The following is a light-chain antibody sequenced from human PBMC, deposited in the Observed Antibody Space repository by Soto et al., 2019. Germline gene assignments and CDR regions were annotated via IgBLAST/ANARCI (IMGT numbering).Light chain of an antibody. V-gene: IGLV1-40*01. CDR1: GSTFGAGSD. CDR3: QCYDSSLTVL. J-gene: IGLJ2*01. Sequence: QSALTQPPSASGSPGQSVTISCTGSGSTFGAGSDVHWYQQVPGTAPKLLISYNTNRPSGVPDRFSGSKSGTSASLAISGLQAEDEADYYCQCYDSSLTVLFGGGTKLTVL. CDR2: YNT.